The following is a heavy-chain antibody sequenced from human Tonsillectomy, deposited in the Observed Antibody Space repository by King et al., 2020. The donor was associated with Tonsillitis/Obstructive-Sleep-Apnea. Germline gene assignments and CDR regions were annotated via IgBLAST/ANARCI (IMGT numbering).Heavy chain of an antibody. CDR3: ARDMVLEAGGDAFDI. V-gene: IGHV4-59*01. CDR1: GGSISSDY. J-gene: IGHJ3*02. CDR2: IYHSGST. Sequence: VQLQESGPGLVKPSETLSLTCIVSGGSISSDYWSWIRQPPGKGLEWIGYIYHSGSTNYNPSLKSRVTISVDTSKNQFSLKRTSVTAADTAVYYCARDMVLEAGGDAFDIWGQGKMVTVSS. D-gene: IGHD2-8*01.